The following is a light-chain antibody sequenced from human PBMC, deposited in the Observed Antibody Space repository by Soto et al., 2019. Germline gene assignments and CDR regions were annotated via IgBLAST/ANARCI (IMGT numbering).Light chain of an antibody. Sequence: DIQMTQSPSSLSASVGDRVTITCQASQDISNYLNWYQQKPGKAPKLLIYDASNLETGVPSRFSGSGSGTDFTFTISSLQPEDIATYYCKQYDNLGLTFGGGTKVEIK. CDR1: QDISNY. V-gene: IGKV1-33*01. CDR2: DAS. J-gene: IGKJ4*01. CDR3: KQYDNLGLT.